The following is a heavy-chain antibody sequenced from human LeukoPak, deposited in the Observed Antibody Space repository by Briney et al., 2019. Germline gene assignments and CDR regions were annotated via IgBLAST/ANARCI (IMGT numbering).Heavy chain of an antibody. Sequence: ASVKVSCKASGYTFTSHGISWVRQAPRQGLEWMGWISAYNGNTKYALKLQGRVTMTTDTSTSTAYMELRSLRSDDTAVYYCARTYYYGSGTYYNFDYWGQGTLVTVSP. J-gene: IGHJ4*02. V-gene: IGHV1-18*01. D-gene: IGHD3-10*01. CDR2: ISAYNGNT. CDR3: ARTYYYGSGTYYNFDY. CDR1: GYTFTSHG.